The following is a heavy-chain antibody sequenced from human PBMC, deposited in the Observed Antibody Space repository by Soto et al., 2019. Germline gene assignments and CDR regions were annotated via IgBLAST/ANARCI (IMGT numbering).Heavy chain of an antibody. J-gene: IGHJ6*02. Sequence: PGGSLRLSCAASGFTFSSYSMNWVRQAPGKGLEWVSPISSSSSYIYYADSVKGRFTISRDNAKNSLYLQMNSLRAEDTAVYYSVRDAVLAEDNICSVGSCYSGYYSYGMDVSGQGTTVTVS. D-gene: IGHD2-15*01. V-gene: IGHV3-21*01. CDR3: VRDAVLAEDNICSVGSCYSGYYSYGMDV. CDR2: ISSSSSYI. CDR1: GFTFSSYS.